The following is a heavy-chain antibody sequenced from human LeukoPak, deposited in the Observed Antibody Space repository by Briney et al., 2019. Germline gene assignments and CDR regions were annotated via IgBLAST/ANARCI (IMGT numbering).Heavy chain of an antibody. CDR3: ARLWIVATWFDA. CDR1: NGSMTSDSYY. CDR2: IFYSGKT. D-gene: IGHD2-2*03. V-gene: IGHV4-39*02. Sequence: PSETLSLTCSVSNGSMTSDSYYWAWVRQPPGKGLEWIGGIFYSGKTYYSASLKSRVTVSLDTSKKNLSLRLSSVTAADTAVYYCARLWIVATWFDAWGQGALVTVSS. J-gene: IGHJ5*02.